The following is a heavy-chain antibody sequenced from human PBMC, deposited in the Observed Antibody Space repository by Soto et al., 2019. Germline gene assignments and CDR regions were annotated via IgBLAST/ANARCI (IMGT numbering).Heavy chain of an antibody. Sequence: QVQLQQSGPGLVKPSQTLSLTCTVSGGSISYVYYHWTWIRQSPGKGLEWIGYIHYSGSIIYNPSFNRRGTISLDTSKNQFSLQLSSVTAADTDVYFCAREDDGGDRDYYGLDVWGQGTTVTVYS. CDR1: GGSISYVYYH. CDR2: IHYSGSI. CDR3: AREDDGGDRDYYGLDV. J-gene: IGHJ6*02. V-gene: IGHV4-30-4*08. D-gene: IGHD2-21*02.